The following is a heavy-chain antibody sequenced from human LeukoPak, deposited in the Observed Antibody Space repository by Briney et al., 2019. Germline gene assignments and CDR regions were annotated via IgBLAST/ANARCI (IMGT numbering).Heavy chain of an antibody. V-gene: IGHV1-24*01. CDR1: GYTLTELS. CDR2: FDPEDGET. Sequence: ASVKVSCKVSGYTLTELSMHWVRQAPGKGLEWMGGFDPEDGETIYAQKFQGGVTMTEDTSTDTAYMELSSLRSEDTAVYYCATNRPYYYDSSGYNFDYWGQGTLVTVSS. J-gene: IGHJ4*02. D-gene: IGHD3-22*01. CDR3: ATNRPYYYDSSGYNFDY.